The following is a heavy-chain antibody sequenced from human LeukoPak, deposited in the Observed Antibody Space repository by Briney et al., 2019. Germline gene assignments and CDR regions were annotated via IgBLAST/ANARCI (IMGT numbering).Heavy chain of an antibody. CDR3: AKDKWLRGYYYYYMDV. D-gene: IGHD5-12*01. J-gene: IGHJ6*03. Sequence: GGSLRLSCAVSGFTFDDYNMHWVRQAPGKGLEWVSLITWNGDSTYYADSVEGRFTISRDNNKNSLYLQMNSLRTEDTALYYCAKDKWLRGYYYYYMDVWGKGTTVTVSS. V-gene: IGHV3-43*01. CDR2: ITWNGDST. CDR1: GFTFDDYN.